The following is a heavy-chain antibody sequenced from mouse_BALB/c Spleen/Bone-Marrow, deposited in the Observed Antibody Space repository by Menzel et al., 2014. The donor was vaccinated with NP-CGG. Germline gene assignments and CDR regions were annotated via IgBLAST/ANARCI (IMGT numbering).Heavy chain of an antibody. CDR2: ISTYYGDA. CDR3: ARDAMDY. J-gene: IGHJ4*01. CDR1: GYTFTDYA. V-gene: IGHV1S137*01. Sequence: VKLMESGAELVRPGVSVKISYKGSGYTFTDYAMHWVKQSHAKSLEWIGVISTYYGDASYNQKFKGKATMTVDKSSSTAYMELARLTSEDSAIYYCARDAMDYWGQGTSVTVSS.